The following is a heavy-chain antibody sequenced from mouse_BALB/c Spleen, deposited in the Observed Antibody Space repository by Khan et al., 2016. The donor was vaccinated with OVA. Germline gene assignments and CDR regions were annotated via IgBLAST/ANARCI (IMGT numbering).Heavy chain of an antibody. Sequence: EVQLQESGPGLVKPSQSLSLTCTVTGYSITSDYAWNWIRQFPGNKLEWMGYISYSGDTAYNPSLKSRISITRDTSKNKFFLQLNSVTTEDTATNYCASMILYYYCSNFEGYYCDYWGQGTTLTVSS. CDR2: ISYSGDT. CDR1: GYSITSDYA. D-gene: IGHD1-1*01. V-gene: IGHV3-2*02. CDR3: ASMILYYYCSNFEGYYCDY. J-gene: IGHJ2*01.